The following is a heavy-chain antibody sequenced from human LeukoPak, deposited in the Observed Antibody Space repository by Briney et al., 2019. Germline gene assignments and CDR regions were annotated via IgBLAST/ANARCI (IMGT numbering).Heavy chain of an antibody. D-gene: IGHD3-3*01. CDR1: GFTFSSYA. CDR3: AKGQRITIFGVVDYFDY. J-gene: IGHJ4*02. V-gene: IGHV3-23*01. Sequence: QPGGSLRLSCAASGFTFSSYAMSWVRQAPGEGLEWVPAISGSGGSTYYADSVKGRFTISRDNSKNTLYLQMNSLRAEDTAVYYCAKGQRITIFGVVDYFDYWGQGTLVTVSS. CDR2: ISGSGGST.